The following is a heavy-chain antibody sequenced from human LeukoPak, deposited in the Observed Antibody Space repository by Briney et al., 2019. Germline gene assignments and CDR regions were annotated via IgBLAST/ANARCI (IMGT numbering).Heavy chain of an antibody. J-gene: IGHJ3*02. Sequence: GGSLRLSCAASGFTFSSYAMSWVRQAPGKGLEWVSAISGSGGSTYYADSVKGRFTISRDNSKNTLYLQMNSLRAEDTAVYYCAKGPRTKDYRGNSGAFDIWGQGTMVTVSS. CDR1: GFTFSSYA. CDR3: AKGPRTKDYRGNSGAFDI. CDR2: ISGSGGST. V-gene: IGHV3-23*01. D-gene: IGHD4-23*01.